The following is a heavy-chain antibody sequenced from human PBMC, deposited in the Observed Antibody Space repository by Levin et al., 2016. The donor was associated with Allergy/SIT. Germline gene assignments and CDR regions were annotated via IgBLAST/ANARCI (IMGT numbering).Heavy chain of an antibody. V-gene: IGHV3-30*03. CDR1: GFSFSSYG. D-gene: IGHD1-14*01. J-gene: IGHJ6*03. CDR3: ARDYGGRPDYYYYMDV. CDR2: ISYDGNNN. Sequence: GESLKISCVASGFSFSSYGMHWVRQAPGKGLEWVAIISYDGNNNLYADSVKGRFTISRDNSKNTLFLQMNSLRVEDTAVYYCARDYGGRPDYYYYMDVWGKGTTVTVSS.